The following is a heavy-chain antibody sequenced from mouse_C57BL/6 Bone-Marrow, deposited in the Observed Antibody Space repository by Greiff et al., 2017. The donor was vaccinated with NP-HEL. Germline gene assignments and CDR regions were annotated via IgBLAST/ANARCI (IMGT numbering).Heavy chain of an antibody. Sequence: EVQLQQSGAELVRPGASVKLSCTASGFNIKDDYMHWVKQRPEQGLEWIGWIDPENGDTEYASKFQGKATITADTSSNTAYLQLSSLTSEDTAVYYCTENSYCDYWGQGTTLTVSS. CDR1: GFNIKDDY. J-gene: IGHJ2*01. CDR3: TENSYCDY. V-gene: IGHV14-4*01. CDR2: IDPENGDT.